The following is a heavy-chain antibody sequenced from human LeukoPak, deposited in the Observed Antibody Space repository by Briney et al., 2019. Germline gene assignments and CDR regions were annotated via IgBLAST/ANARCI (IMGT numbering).Heavy chain of an antibody. Sequence: ASVKVSCKASGYTFTSYYMHWVRQAPGQGLEWMGIINPSGGSTSYAQKYQGRVTMTRDTSTSTVYMELSSLRSEDTAVYYCARGLVEDIVVVVAANGFGYWGQGTLVTVSS. D-gene: IGHD2-15*01. CDR2: INPSGGST. CDR1: GYTFTSYY. CDR3: ARGLVEDIVVVVAANGFGY. V-gene: IGHV1-46*01. J-gene: IGHJ4*02.